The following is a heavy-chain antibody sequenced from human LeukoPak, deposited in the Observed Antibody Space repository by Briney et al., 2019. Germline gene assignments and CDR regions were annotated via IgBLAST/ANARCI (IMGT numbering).Heavy chain of an antibody. CDR1: GGSISSYY. D-gene: IGHD3-3*01. CDR2: IYYSGST. J-gene: IGHJ5*02. V-gene: IGHV4-59*01. CDR3: ARAPSGRNWFDP. Sequence: PSETLSLTCTASGGSISSYYWSWIRQPPGKGLEWIGYIYYSGSTNYNPSLKSRVTISVDTSKNQFSLKLSSVTAADTAVYYCARAPSGRNWFDPWGQGTLVTVSS.